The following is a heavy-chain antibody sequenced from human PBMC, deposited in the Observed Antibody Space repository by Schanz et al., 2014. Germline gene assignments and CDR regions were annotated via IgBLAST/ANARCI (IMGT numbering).Heavy chain of an antibody. CDR3: YGMDV. J-gene: IGHJ6*02. CDR1: GGSISSGGYS. Sequence: QVQLQESGPGLVKPSQTLSLTCAVSGGSISSGGYSWSWIRQPPGKGLEWIGYIFFRGSTYYNLSLKSRVTISIDTSKNQSSLRLTSVTAADTAVYYCYGMDVWGQGTTVTVSS. CDR2: IFFRGST. V-gene: IGHV4-30-4*07.